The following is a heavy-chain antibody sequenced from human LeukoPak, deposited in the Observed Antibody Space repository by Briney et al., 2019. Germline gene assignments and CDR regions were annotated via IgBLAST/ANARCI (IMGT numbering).Heavy chain of an antibody. D-gene: IGHD6-13*01. CDR2: ISGSGSST. V-gene: IGHV3-23*01. CDR1: GFNFNNYA. J-gene: IGHJ4*02. Sequence: PGGSLRLSCAASGFNFNNYAMSWVRQAPGKGLEWVSGISGSGSSTDYADSVKGRFTVSRDNSRNTLFLKTNSLRVEDTAIYYCAKQIAAAVRPSSVDYWGQGALVTVSS. CDR3: AKQIAAAVRPSSVDY.